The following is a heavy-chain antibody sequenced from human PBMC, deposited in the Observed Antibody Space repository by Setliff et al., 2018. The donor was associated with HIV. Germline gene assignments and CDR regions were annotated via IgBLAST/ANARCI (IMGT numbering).Heavy chain of an antibody. Sequence: PSETLSLTCTVSGGSISNSSYYWSWIRQPAGKGLEWIGHIYTSGSTNYNPSLKSRVTISVDTSKNQFYLKLSSVTAADTAVYYCARILVAAAGTGFDPWGQGILVTAPQ. J-gene: IGHJ5*02. CDR1: GGSISNSSYY. CDR3: ARILVAAAGTGFDP. CDR2: IYTSGST. D-gene: IGHD6-13*01. V-gene: IGHV4-61*09.